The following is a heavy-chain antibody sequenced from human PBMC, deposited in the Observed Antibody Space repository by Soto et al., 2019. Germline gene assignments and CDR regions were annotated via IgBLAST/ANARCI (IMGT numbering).Heavy chain of an antibody. CDR3: ARELKYYYDSSGYYRYYAMDV. CDR1: GYTFTTYS. CDR2: INAGNGNT. D-gene: IGHD3-22*01. V-gene: IGHV1-3*01. J-gene: IGHJ6*02. Sequence: GASVKVSCKASGYTFTTYSLHWVRQAPGQRLEWMGWINAGNGNTKYSQKFQGRVTITRDTSASTAYMQLSSLRSEDTAVYYCARELKYYYDSSGYYRYYAMDVWGQGTKVTVSS.